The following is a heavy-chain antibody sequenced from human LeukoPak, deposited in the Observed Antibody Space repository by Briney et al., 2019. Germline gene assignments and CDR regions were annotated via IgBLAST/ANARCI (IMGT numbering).Heavy chain of an antibody. CDR2: INHSGST. CDR3: ARDHLAEYSSSGLDY. J-gene: IGHJ4*02. D-gene: IGHD6-6*01. V-gene: IGHV4-34*01. Sequence: SETLSLTCAVYGGSFSGYYWSWIRQPPGKGLEWIGEINHSGSTNYNPSLKSRVTISVDTSKNQFSLKLSSVTAADTAVYYCARDHLAEYSSSGLDYWGQGTLVTVSS. CDR1: GGSFSGYY.